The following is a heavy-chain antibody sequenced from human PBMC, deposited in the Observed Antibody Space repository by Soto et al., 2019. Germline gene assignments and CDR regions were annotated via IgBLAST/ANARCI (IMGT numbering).Heavy chain of an antibody. CDR3: AKDMEGGDYVWGSYRPYYYGMDV. Sequence: PGGSLRLSCAASGFTFDDYAMHWVRQAPGKGLEWVSGISWNSGSIGYADSVKGRFTISRDNAKNSLYLQMNSLRAEDTALYYCAKDMEGGDYVWGSYRPYYYGMDVWGQGTTVTVSS. CDR2: ISWNSGSI. V-gene: IGHV3-9*01. D-gene: IGHD3-16*02. CDR1: GFTFDDYA. J-gene: IGHJ6*02.